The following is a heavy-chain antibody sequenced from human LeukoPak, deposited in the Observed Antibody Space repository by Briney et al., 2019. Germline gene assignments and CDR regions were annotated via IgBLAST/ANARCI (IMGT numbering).Heavy chain of an antibody. CDR3: ARASYDSSGYYYGYDY. V-gene: IGHV3-21*01. J-gene: IGHJ4*02. D-gene: IGHD3-22*01. CDR1: GFTFSSYS. CDR2: ISSSSSYI. Sequence: PGGSLRLSCAASGFTFSSYSMNWVRQAPGKGVEWVSSISSSSSYIYYADSVKGRFTISRDNAKNSLYLQMNSLRAEDTAVYYCARASYDSSGYYYGYDYWGQGTLVTVSS.